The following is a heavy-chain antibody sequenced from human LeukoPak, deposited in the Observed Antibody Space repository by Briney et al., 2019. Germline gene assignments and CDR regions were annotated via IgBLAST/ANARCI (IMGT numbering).Heavy chain of an antibody. V-gene: IGHV4-39*01. CDR2: IYYSGST. Sequence: PSETLSLTCTVSGGSISSSSYYWGWIRQPPGKGLEWIGSIYYSGSTYYNPSLKSRVTISVDTSKNQFSLKLSPVTAADTAVYYCARPVVPAAKRAFDIWGQGTMVPVSS. CDR3: ARPVVPAAKRAFDI. J-gene: IGHJ3*02. CDR1: GGSISSSSYY. D-gene: IGHD2-2*01.